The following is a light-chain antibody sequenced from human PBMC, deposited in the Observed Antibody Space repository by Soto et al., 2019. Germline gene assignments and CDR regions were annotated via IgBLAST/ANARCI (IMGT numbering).Light chain of an antibody. V-gene: IGLV1-44*01. CDR3: AAWDGSLNNVL. Sequence: QSVLTQPPSASGTPGQRVTISCSGSGSSIGTNTVNWYRQLPGTAPKLLIYGNNQRPSGVPGRFSGSKSGTSASLAISGLQSEDEADYYCAAWDGSLNNVLFGGGTQLTVL. CDR2: GNN. J-gene: IGLJ2*01. CDR1: GSSIGTNT.